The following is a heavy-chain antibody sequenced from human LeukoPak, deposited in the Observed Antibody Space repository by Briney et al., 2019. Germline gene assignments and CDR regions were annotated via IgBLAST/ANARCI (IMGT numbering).Heavy chain of an antibody. Sequence: GGSLRLSCAASGFTFSDHYMDWVRQAPGKGLEWVGRTRNKANSYTTEYAASVKGIFTISRDDSKNSLYLQMNRLTTGDTAVYYCARGEYSSSWYWAFDYWGQGTLVTVSS. V-gene: IGHV3-72*01. CDR1: GFTFSDHY. J-gene: IGHJ4*02. CDR2: TRNKANSYTT. D-gene: IGHD6-13*01. CDR3: ARGEYSSSWYWAFDY.